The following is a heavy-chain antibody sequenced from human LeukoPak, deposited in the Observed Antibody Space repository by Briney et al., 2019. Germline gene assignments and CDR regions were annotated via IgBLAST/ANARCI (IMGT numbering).Heavy chain of an antibody. CDR1: GFTFSSYS. CDR3: ASSLLWFGELSSWYFDL. Sequence: GGSLRLSCAASGFTFSSYSMNWVRQAPGKGLEWVSYISSSSSTIYYADSVKGRFTISRDNAKNSLYLQMNSLRAEDTAVYYCASSLLWFGELSSWYFDLWGRGTLVTVSS. D-gene: IGHD3-10*01. V-gene: IGHV3-48*01. CDR2: ISSSSSTI. J-gene: IGHJ2*01.